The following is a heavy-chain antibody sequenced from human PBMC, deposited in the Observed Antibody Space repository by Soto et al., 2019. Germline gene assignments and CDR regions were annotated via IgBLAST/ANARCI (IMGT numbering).Heavy chain of an antibody. J-gene: IGHJ5*02. CDR1: GVTFSSYA. CDR3: AKDAGYDILTGYNWFDP. Sequence: GALKLSCAASGVTFSSYAMSWVRQAAGRGLEWVSAISGSGGSTYYADSVKGRFTISRDNSKNTLYLQMNSLRAEDTAVYYCAKDAGYDILTGYNWFDPWGQGTLVTVSS. CDR2: ISGSGGST. V-gene: IGHV3-23*01. D-gene: IGHD3-9*01.